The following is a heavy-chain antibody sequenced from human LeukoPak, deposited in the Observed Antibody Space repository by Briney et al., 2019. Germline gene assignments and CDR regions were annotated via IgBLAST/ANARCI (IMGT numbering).Heavy chain of an antibody. J-gene: IGHJ4*02. CDR1: GVSFSRYS. CDR3: ALADWGSPIDY. D-gene: IGHD7-27*01. CDR2: ISGSSSTI. Sequence: GGSLRLSCAASGVSFSRYSMNWVRQAPGKGLEWVSYISGSSSTIYYADSVKGRFTISRDNAKNSLYLQMSSLRAEDTAVYYCALADWGSPIDYWGQGTLVTVSS. V-gene: IGHV3-48*04.